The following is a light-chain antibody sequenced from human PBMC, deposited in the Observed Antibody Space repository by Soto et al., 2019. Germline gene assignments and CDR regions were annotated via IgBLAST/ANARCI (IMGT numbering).Light chain of an antibody. J-gene: IGKJ4*01. V-gene: IGKV1-27*01. CDR1: QAISSY. Sequence: DIQLTQSPSSLSASVGDRVTITCRASQAISSYLAWYQQKPGKVPELLIYATSTLQSGAPSRFSGSGAGTDFTLNISSLQPEDVATYYCHKYNHAPTFGGGTKVEIK. CDR3: HKYNHAPT. CDR2: ATS.